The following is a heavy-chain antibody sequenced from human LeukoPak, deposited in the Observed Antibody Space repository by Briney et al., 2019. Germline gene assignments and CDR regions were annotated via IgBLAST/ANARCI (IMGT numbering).Heavy chain of an antibody. CDR3: ARASDDWERLYYFDY. V-gene: IGHV3-11*01. CDR2: ISSAGVTI. Sequence: KPGGSLRLSCAASGFRFSDYYMTWIRQAPGKGLEWVSYISSAGVTIHYADSVKGRFTISRDNAKNSLYLQMNSLRAEDTAVYYCARASDDWERLYYFDYWGRGTLVTVSS. CDR1: GFRFSDYY. D-gene: IGHD1-26*01. J-gene: IGHJ4*02.